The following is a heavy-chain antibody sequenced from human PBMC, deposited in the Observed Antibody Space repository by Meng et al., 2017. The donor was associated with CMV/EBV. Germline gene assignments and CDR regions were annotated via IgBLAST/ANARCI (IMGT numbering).Heavy chain of an antibody. CDR3: AKGRYTYGYLSDI. Sequence: GGSLRLSCAASGFTFSSYGMHWVRQAPGKGLEWVAVIWYDGSNKYYADSVKGRFTISRDNSKNTLYLQMNSLRAEDTAVYYCAKGRYTYGYLSDIWGQGTMVTVSS. D-gene: IGHD5-18*01. CDR1: GFTFSSYG. CDR2: IWYDGSNK. V-gene: IGHV3-33*06. J-gene: IGHJ3*02.